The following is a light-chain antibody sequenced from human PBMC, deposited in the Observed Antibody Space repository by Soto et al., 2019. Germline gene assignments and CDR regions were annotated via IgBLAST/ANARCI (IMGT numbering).Light chain of an antibody. Sequence: QSALTQPASVSGSPGQSITISCIGTSSDVGSYNLVSWYQQHPGKAPKVLIYEVSERPSGVSNRFSGSKSGNTASLTISGLQAEDEADYYCNSYTTNSNRVFGTGTKLTVL. CDR3: NSYTTNSNRV. V-gene: IGLV2-14*02. CDR2: EVS. CDR1: SSDVGSYNL. J-gene: IGLJ1*01.